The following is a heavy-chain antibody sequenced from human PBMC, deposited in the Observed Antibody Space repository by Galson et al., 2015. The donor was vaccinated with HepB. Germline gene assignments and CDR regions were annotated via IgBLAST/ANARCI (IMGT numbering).Heavy chain of an antibody. CDR2: ISSSGSYI. V-gene: IGHV3-21*01. CDR3: ATMGYYDSSGYYGYTHY. D-gene: IGHD3-22*01. Sequence: SLRLSCAASGFTFSSYSMNWVRQAPGKGLEWVSSISSSGSYIYYADSVKGRFTISRDNAKNSLYLQMNSLRGEDTAVYYCATMGYYDSSGYYGYTHYWGQGTLVTVSS. J-gene: IGHJ4*02. CDR1: GFTFSSYS.